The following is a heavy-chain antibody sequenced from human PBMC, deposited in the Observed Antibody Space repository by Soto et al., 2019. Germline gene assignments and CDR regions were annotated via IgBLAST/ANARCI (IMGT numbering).Heavy chain of an antibody. CDR2: IKESGFA. J-gene: IGHJ4*02. CDR1: NGSFSDYF. V-gene: IGHV4-34*01. CDR3: ARGKSSGPLYYFDN. D-gene: IGHD6-19*01. Sequence: SETLSLTCGVYNGSFSDYFWNWIRQPPGKGLEWIGEIKESGFATYNPSLKRRVTMSVDMANNQFSLKVTSVTAADTAVYYCARGKSSGPLYYFDNWGQGTLVTVSS.